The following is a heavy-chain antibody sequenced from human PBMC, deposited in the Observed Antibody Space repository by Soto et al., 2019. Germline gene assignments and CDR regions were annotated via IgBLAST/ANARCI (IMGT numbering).Heavy chain of an antibody. CDR3: ARGFLEWLSHPYYGMDV. CDR1: GGSISNVCYY. D-gene: IGHD3-3*01. CDR2: VYHSGST. Sequence: SETLSLTCTVSGGSISNVCYYWSWMRQRPGKGLEWIGYVYHSGSTYYNPSLESRVTISVDTSKNQFSLKVSSVTTADTAVYYCARGFLEWLSHPYYGMDVWGQGTTVTVSS. J-gene: IGHJ6*02. V-gene: IGHV4-31*03.